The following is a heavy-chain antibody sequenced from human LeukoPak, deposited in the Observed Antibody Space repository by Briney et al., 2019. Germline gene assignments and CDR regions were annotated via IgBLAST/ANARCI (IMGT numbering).Heavy chain of an antibody. V-gene: IGHV3-9*01. CDR2: ISWNSGSI. CDR3: AKARGIEYYYYGMDV. J-gene: IGHJ6*02. D-gene: IGHD3-16*01. CDR1: GFTFDDYA. Sequence: GGSLRLSCAVPGFTFDDYAMHWVRQAPGKGLEWVSGISWNSGSIGYADSVKGRFAISRDNAKNSLYLQMNSLRAEDTALYYCAKARGIEYYYYGMDVWGQGTTVIVSS.